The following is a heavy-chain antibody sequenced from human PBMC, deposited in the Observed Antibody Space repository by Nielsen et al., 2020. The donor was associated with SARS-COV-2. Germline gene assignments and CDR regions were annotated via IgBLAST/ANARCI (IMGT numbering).Heavy chain of an antibody. Sequence: ETLSLTCAASGFTFSSYWMHWVRQAPGKGLVWVSRINSDGSSTSYADSVKGRFTISRDNAKSTLYLQMNSLRAEDTAVYYCARDPGGMDVWGQGTTVTVSS. J-gene: IGHJ6*02. CDR1: GFTFSSYW. V-gene: IGHV3-74*01. CDR2: INSDGSST. CDR3: ARDPGGMDV. D-gene: IGHD1-26*01.